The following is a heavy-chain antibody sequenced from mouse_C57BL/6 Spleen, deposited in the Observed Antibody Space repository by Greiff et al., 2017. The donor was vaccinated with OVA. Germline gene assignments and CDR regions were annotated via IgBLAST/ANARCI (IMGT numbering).Heavy chain of an antibody. D-gene: IGHD2-4*01. CDR1: GYTFTSYW. J-gene: IGHJ3*01. CDR2: IDPSDSYT. V-gene: IGHV1-69*01. CDR3: ARLGDYRFAY. Sequence: QVQLKQPGAELVMPGASVKLSCKASGYTFTSYWMHWVKQRPGQGLEWIGEIDPSDSYTNYNQKFKGKSTLTVDKSSSTAYMQLSSLTSEDSAVYYCARLGDYRFAYWGQGTLVTVSA.